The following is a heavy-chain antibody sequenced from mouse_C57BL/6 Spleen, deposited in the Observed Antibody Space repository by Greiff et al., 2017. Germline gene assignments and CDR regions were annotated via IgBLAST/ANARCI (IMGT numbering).Heavy chain of an antibody. D-gene: IGHD1-1*01. V-gene: IGHV1-69*01. CDR2: IDPSDSYT. CDR3: ARKGSIYYYAMDY. Sequence: QVQLQQPGAELVMPGASVKLSCKASGYTFTSYWMHWVKQRPGQGLEWIGEIDPSDSYTNYNQKVKGKSTLTVDKSSSTAYMQLSSLTSEDSAVYYCARKGSIYYYAMDYWGQGTSVTVSS. J-gene: IGHJ4*01. CDR1: GYTFTSYW.